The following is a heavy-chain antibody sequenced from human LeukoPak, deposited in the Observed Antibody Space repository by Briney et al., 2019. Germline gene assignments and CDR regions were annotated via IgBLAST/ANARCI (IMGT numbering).Heavy chain of an antibody. D-gene: IGHD6-6*01. V-gene: IGHV4-59*01. CDR1: GGSISSYY. J-gene: IGHJ3*02. CDR3: ARVRPPGAFDI. Sequence: PSETLSLTCTVSGGSISSYYWSWIRQPPGKGLEWIGYIYYSGSTNYNPSLKSRVTISVDTSKNQFSLKLSSVTAADTAVYYCARVRPPGAFDIWGQGTMVTVSS. CDR2: IYYSGST.